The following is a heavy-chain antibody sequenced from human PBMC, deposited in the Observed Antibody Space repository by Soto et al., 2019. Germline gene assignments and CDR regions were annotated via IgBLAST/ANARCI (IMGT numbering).Heavy chain of an antibody. CDR3: ARVGSSGWSPDY. CDR1: GGSISGHY. CDR2: IFYSGST. J-gene: IGHJ4*02. Sequence: QVQLQESGPGLVKPSGTLSLTCTVSGGSISGHYWIWIRQSPGKRLEWIGYIFYSGSTNYNPSLKHRVSLSVDMSKNQFSLRLTAVTAADTAVYYCARVGSSGWSPDYWGQGSLVTVS. V-gene: IGHV4-59*11. D-gene: IGHD3-22*01.